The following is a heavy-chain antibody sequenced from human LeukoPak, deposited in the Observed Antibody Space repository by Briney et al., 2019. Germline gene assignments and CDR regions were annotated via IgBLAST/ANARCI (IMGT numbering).Heavy chain of an antibody. D-gene: IGHD6-19*01. Sequence: SETLSLTCAVYGGSFSGYYWSWIRQPPGKGLEWIGEINHSGSTNYNPSLKSRVTISVDTSKNQFSLKLSSVTAADTAAYYCARGRAYSSGRHVYYYYYMDVWGKGTTVTVSS. V-gene: IGHV4-34*01. J-gene: IGHJ6*03. CDR1: GGSFSGYY. CDR3: ARGRAYSSGRHVYYYYYMDV. CDR2: INHSGST.